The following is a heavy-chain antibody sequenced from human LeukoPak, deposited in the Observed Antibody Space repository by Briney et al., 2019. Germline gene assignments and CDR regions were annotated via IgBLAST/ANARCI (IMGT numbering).Heavy chain of an antibody. J-gene: IGHJ2*01. CDR1: GFTFRSYT. D-gene: IGHD2-21*02. V-gene: IGHV3-30-3*01. Sequence: GRSLRLSCATSGFTFRSYTMHWVRQAPGKGLEWVAVISYDGSNKYYADSVKGRFTISRDNSKNTLYLQMNSLRAEDTAVYHCARVERHVVVVTAGGGWYFDLWGRGTLVTVSS. CDR2: ISYDGSNK. CDR3: ARVERHVVVVTAGGGWYFDL.